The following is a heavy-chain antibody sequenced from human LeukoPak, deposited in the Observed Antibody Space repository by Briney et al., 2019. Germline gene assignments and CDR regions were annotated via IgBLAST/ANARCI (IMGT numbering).Heavy chain of an antibody. D-gene: IGHD3-10*01. J-gene: IGHJ4*02. V-gene: IGHV1-69*04. CDR1: GGTFSSYA. CDR2: IIPILGIA. Sequence: SVKVSCKASGGTFSSYAISWVRQAPGQGLEWMGRIIPILGIANYAQKFQGRVTITADKSTSTAYMELSSLRSEDTAVYYCARVEAMVRGPFDYWGQGTLVTVSS. CDR3: ARVEAMVRGPFDY.